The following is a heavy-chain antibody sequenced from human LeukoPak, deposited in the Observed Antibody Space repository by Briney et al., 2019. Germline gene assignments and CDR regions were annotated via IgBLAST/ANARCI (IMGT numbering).Heavy chain of an antibody. J-gene: IGHJ3*02. Sequence: ASVKVSCKASGYTFTGYYMHWVRQAPGQGLEWMGWINPNSGGTNYAQKFQGRVTMTRDTSISTAYMELSRLRSDDTAVYYCASRTRYYDYVWGSIGAFDIWGQGTMVTVSS. D-gene: IGHD3-16*01. CDR2: INPNSGGT. CDR3: ASRTRYYDYVWGSIGAFDI. V-gene: IGHV1-2*02. CDR1: GYTFTGYY.